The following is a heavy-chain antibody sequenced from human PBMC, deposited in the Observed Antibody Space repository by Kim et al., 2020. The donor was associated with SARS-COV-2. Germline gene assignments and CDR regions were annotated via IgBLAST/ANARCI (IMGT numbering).Heavy chain of an antibody. CDR3: AKGGYLDP. CDR1: GFTFSSSA. J-gene: IGHJ5*02. D-gene: IGHD3-22*01. V-gene: IGHV3-23*01. CDR2: ISDSGGGK. Sequence: GGSLRLSCAASGFTFSSSAMYWVRQAPGKGPEWVSTISDSGGGKYYADSVMGRFTISRDNSKDTLYLQMNSLRVDDTAVYYCAKGGYLDPWGQGTLVTVSS.